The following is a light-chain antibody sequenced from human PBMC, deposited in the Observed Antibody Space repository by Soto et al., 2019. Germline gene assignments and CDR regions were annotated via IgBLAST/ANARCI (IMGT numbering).Light chain of an antibody. CDR3: QLYNSYWT. CDR2: KAS. CDR1: QSISSW. J-gene: IGKJ1*01. V-gene: IGKV1-5*03. Sequence: DIQMTQSPSTLSAYVGDRVTITCRASQSISSWLAWYQQKPGKAPKLLIYKASSLESGVPSRFSGSGSGTEFTLTISSLQPDDFATYYCQLYNSYWTFGQGTKV.